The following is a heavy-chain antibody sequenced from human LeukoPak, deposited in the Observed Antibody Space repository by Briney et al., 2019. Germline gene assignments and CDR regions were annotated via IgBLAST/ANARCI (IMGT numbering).Heavy chain of an antibody. D-gene: IGHD3-10*01. CDR1: GGSFSGYY. CDR2: INHSGST. Sequence: SETLSLTCAVYGGSFSGYYWSWIRQPPGKGLEWIGEINHSGSTNYNPSLKSRVTISVDTSKNQFSLKLSSVTAADTAVYYCARRYIWFGVMAFDYWGQGTLVTVSS. J-gene: IGHJ4*02. V-gene: IGHV4-34*01. CDR3: ARRYIWFGVMAFDY.